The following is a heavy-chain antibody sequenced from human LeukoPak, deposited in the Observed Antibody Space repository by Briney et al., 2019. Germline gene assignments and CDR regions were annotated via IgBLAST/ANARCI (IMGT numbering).Heavy chain of an antibody. V-gene: IGHV1-2*02. CDR2: INPNSDGT. CDR3: ARGGVRTAASSLGY. Sequence: GASVKVSCKASGYTFSDYYLHWVRQAPGQGLEWMGWINPNSDGTNFAQKFRGRVTMTRDTSITTAYMELTRLKSDDTAVYYCARGGVRTAASSLGYWGQGTLVTVSS. J-gene: IGHJ4*01. CDR1: GYTFSDYY. D-gene: IGHD6-13*01.